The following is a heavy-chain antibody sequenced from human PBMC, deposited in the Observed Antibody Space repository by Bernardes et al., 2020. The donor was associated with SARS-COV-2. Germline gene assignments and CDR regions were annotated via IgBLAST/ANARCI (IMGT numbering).Heavy chain of an antibody. V-gene: IGHV4-59*01. J-gene: IGHJ5*02. CDR3: ARGPDLYDSSGYPDVLAWFDP. D-gene: IGHD3-22*01. CDR2: IYYSRST. Sequence: SETLSLTCTVSGGSISSYYWSWIRQPPGKGLEWIGYIYYSRSTNYNPSLKSRVTISVDTSKNQFSLKLSSVTAADTAVYYCARGPDLYDSSGYPDVLAWFDPWGQGTLVTVSS. CDR1: GGSISSYY.